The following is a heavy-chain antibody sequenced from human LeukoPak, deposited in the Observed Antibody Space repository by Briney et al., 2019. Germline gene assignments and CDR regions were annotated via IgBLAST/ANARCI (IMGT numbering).Heavy chain of an antibody. Sequence: GGSLRLSCAASGFTFSSYSMNWVRQAPGKGLEWVSSISSSSSYIYYADSVKGRFTISRDNSKNTLYLQMNSLRAEDTAVYYCAKETVWELRWYFQHWGQGTLVTVSS. CDR1: GFTFSSYS. D-gene: IGHD1-26*01. CDR3: AKETVWELRWYFQH. CDR2: ISSSSSYI. J-gene: IGHJ1*01. V-gene: IGHV3-21*04.